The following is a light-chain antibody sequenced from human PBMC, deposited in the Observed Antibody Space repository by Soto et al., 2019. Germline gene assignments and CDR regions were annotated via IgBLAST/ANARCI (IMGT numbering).Light chain of an antibody. J-gene: IGKJ2*01. CDR3: QQYNNWPPMYT. Sequence: EIVMTQSPATLSVSPGETATLSCRASQSVSSNLAWYQQKPGQTPRLLIYGASTRATGIPARFSGSGSGTEFTLTISSLQSEDFVVYYCQQYNNWPPMYTFGQGTKLEIK. V-gene: IGKV3-15*01. CDR2: GAS. CDR1: QSVSSN.